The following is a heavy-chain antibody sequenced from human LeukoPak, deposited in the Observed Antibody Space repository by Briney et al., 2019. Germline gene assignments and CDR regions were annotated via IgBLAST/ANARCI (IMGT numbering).Heavy chain of an antibody. CDR2: IRYDGSNK. CDR3: AKEGYYYDSSGYFHYFDY. V-gene: IGHV3-30*02. Sequence: GGSLRLSCAASGFTFSRFWMSWVRQAPGKGLEWVAFIRYDGSNKYYADSVKGRFTISRDNSKNTLYLQMNSLRAEDTAVYYCAKEGYYYDSSGYFHYFDYWGQGTLVTVSS. J-gene: IGHJ4*02. D-gene: IGHD3-22*01. CDR1: GFTFSRFW.